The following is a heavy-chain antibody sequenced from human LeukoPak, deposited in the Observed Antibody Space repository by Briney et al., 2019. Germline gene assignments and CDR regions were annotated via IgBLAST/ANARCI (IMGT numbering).Heavy chain of an antibody. CDR1: GFTFGDYA. CDR2: IRSKAYGGTT. D-gene: IGHD4-17*01. J-gene: IGHJ4*02. Sequence: PGRSLRLSCTASGFTFGDYAMSWVRQAPGKGLEWVGIIRSKAYGGTTEYAASVKGRFTISRDDSKSIAYLQMNSLKTEDTAVYYCTSRITVTTYFDYWGQGTLVTVSS. CDR3: TSRITVTTYFDY. V-gene: IGHV3-49*04.